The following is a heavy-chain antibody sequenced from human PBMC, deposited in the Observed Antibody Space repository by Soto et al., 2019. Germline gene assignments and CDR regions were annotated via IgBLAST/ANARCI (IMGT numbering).Heavy chain of an antibody. J-gene: IGHJ6*02. CDR1: GGSISSSNW. V-gene: IGHV4-4*02. Sequence: QVQLQESGPGLVKPSGTLSLTCAVSGGSISSSNWWSWVRQPPGKGLEWIGEIYHSGSTNYNPSLKSRVTISVDKSKNQFSLKLSSVTAADTAVYYCARADYDFWSGYPTSDYYYYGMDVWGQGTTVTVSS. CDR3: ARADYDFWSGYPTSDYYYYGMDV. D-gene: IGHD3-3*01. CDR2: IYHSGST.